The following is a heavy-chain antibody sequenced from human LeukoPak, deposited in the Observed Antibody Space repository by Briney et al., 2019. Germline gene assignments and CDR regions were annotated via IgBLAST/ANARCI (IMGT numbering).Heavy chain of an antibody. CDR2: IIPIFGTA. J-gene: IGHJ6*02. CDR3: ARAHCSSTSCYGFSGYYYYGMDV. V-gene: IGHV1-69*13. Sequence: SVKVSCKASGGTFSSYAISWVRQAPGQGLEWMGGIIPIFGTANYAQKFQGRVTITADESTSTAYMELSSLRSEDTAVYYCARAHCSSTSCYGFSGYYYYGMDVWGQGTTVTVSS. CDR1: GGTFSSYA. D-gene: IGHD2-2*01.